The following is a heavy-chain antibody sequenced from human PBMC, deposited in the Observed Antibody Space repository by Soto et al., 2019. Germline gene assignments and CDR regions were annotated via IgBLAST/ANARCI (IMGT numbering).Heavy chain of an antibody. D-gene: IGHD3-3*01. V-gene: IGHV2-5*02. J-gene: IGHJ6*02. CDR1: GFSLSTSGVG. Sequence: QITLKESGPTLVKPTQTLTLTCTFSGFSLSTSGVGVGWIRQPPGKALEWLALIYWDDDKRYSPSLKSRLTITKDTSKTQVVLTMTNMDPVDTATYYCALTYYDFWSGQRSYGMDVWGQGTTVTVSS. CDR3: ALTYYDFWSGQRSYGMDV. CDR2: IYWDDDK.